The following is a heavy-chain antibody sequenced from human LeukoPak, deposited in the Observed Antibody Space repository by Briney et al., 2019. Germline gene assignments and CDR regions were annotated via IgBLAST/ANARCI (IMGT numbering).Heavy chain of an antibody. D-gene: IGHD2-2*02. CDR1: GFTFSSYW. J-gene: IGHJ6*02. Sequence: PGGSLRLSCAASGFTFSSYWMSWVRQAPGKGLEWVANIKQDGSEKYYVDSVKGRFTISRDNAKNSLYLQMNSLRAEDTAVYYCARVGYCSSTSCYTTQYYYYGMDVWGQGTTVTVSS. V-gene: IGHV3-7*01. CDR3: ARVGYCSSTSCYTTQYYYYGMDV. CDR2: IKQDGSEK.